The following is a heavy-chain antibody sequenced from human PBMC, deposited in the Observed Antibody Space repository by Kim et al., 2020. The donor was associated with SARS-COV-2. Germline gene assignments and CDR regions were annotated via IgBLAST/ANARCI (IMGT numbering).Heavy chain of an antibody. V-gene: IGHV4-31*03. D-gene: IGHD2-2*01. Sequence: SETLSLTCTVSGGSISSGGYYWSWIRQHPGKGLEWIGYIYYSGSTYYNPSLKSRVTISVDTSNNQFSLKLSSVTATDTAVYYCARDSSWGADCSSTSCPIAGSYGMDVWGQGTTVTVSS. CDR3: ARDSSWGADCSSTSCPIAGSYGMDV. CDR1: GGSISSGGYY. J-gene: IGHJ6*02. CDR2: IYYSGST.